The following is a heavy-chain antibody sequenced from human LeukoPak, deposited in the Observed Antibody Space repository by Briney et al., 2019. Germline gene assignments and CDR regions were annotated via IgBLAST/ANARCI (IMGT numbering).Heavy chain of an antibody. CDR3: AGERSGYYYDRFDY. J-gene: IGHJ4*02. V-gene: IGHV4-61*05. Sequence: SETLSLTCTVSGGSISSSSYYWGWIRQPPGKGLEWIGYIYYSGNTKYSPSLKSRVSMSVDTSNNHFSLRLSSVTAADTAVYFCAGERSGYYYDRFDYWGQGNLVTVSS. CDR1: GGSISSSSYY. D-gene: IGHD3-22*01. CDR2: IYYSGNT.